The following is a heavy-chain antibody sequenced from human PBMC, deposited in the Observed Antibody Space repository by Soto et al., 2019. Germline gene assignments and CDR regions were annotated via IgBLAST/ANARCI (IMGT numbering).Heavy chain of an antibody. CDR2: IGNDGYNK. D-gene: IGHD7-27*01. J-gene: IGHJ4*02. V-gene: IGHV3-30*09. CDR1: GFAFSSYA. CDR3: ATLGWGKAFDY. Sequence: LRLSCEGSGFAFSSYAMHWVRQAPGKGLEWVALIGNDGYNKDYADSVKGRFAVSRDNSEDTLFLQMSSLRPEDTAVYYCATLGWGKAFDYWGQGNLATVSS.